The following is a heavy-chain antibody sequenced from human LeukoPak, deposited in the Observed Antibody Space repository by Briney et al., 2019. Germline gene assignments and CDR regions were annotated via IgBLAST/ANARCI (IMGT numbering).Heavy chain of an antibody. Sequence: GGSLRLSCAASGLTVSNNYMSWVRQAPGKGLEWVSVIYSGGGTYYADSVKGRFTISRDNSKNTVFLQMNSLRAEDTAVYYCARRSSISWLFYYCGQGTLVTVSS. J-gene: IGHJ4*02. D-gene: IGHD6-13*01. CDR2: IYSGGGT. CDR1: GLTVSNNY. CDR3: ARRSSISWLFYY. V-gene: IGHV3-53*01.